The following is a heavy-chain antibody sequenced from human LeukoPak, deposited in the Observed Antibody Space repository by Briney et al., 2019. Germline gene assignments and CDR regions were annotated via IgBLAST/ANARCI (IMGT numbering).Heavy chain of an antibody. CDR3: AGDYYGSGSYYHDY. D-gene: IGHD3-10*01. CDR2: INHSGST. V-gene: IGHV4-34*01. CDR1: GGSFSGYY. Sequence: SETLSLTCAVYGGSFSGYYWSWIRQPPGKGLEWIGEINHSGSTNYNPSLKSRVTISVDTSKNQFSLKLSSVTAADTAVYYCAGDYYGSGSYYHDYWGQGTLVTVSS. J-gene: IGHJ4*02.